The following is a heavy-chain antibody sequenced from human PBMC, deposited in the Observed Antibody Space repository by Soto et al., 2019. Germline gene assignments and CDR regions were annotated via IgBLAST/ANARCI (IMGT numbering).Heavy chain of an antibody. CDR2: IYSGGST. Sequence: GGSLRLSCAASGFTVGSKYMSWVRQAPGEGLEWVSLIYSGGSTYYADSVKGRFTISRDNSKNTLYLQMNSLRAEDTAVYYCAIFKVVATSVHVFVIWCQGTMVSV. CDR3: AIFKVVATSVHVFVI. J-gene: IGHJ3*02. D-gene: IGHD1-26*01. V-gene: IGHV3-66*01. CDR1: GFTVGSKY.